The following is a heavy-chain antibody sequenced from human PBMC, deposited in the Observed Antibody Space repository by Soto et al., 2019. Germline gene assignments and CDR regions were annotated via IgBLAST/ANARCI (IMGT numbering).Heavy chain of an antibody. CDR1: GFTFSDYY. J-gene: IGHJ5*02. V-gene: IGHV3-11*01. Sequence: GGSLRLSCAASGFTFSDYYMSWIRQAPGKGLEWVSYISSGGSTIYYADSVKGRFTISRDHAKNSLYLQMNSLRAEDTAVYYCARVWPLVYNWNDEGWFDPWGQGTLVTVSS. D-gene: IGHD1-1*01. CDR3: ARVWPLVYNWNDEGWFDP. CDR2: ISSGGSTI.